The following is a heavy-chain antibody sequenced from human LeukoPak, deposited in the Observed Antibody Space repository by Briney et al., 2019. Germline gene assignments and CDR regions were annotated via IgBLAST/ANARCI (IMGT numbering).Heavy chain of an antibody. V-gene: IGHV3-48*01. CDR1: GFTFSSYA. D-gene: IGHD6-6*01. CDR3: AREIAARPDGDYYYYMDV. CDR2: ISSSSSTI. J-gene: IGHJ6*03. Sequence: GGSLRLSCAASGFTFSSYAMNWVRQAPGKGLEWVSYISSSSSTIYYADSVKGRFTISRDNAKKSLYLQMNSLRAEDTAVYYCAREIAARPDGDYYYYMDVWGKGTTVTVFS.